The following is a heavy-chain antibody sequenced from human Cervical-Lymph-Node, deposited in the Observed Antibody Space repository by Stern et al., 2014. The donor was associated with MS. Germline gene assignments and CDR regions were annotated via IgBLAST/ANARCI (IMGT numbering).Heavy chain of an antibody. D-gene: IGHD3-3*01. V-gene: IGHV4-59*12. J-gene: IGHJ3*02. Sequence: QVQLQESGPGLVKPSETLSLSCTVSGVSISTNYWSWIRQPPGKGLEWIGNIYKSGNNNCNPSLKSRVTISLETPKNQFSLKLSSVTAADTAVYYCARGSGPPGWRSAFDIWGQGTMVSVSS. CDR2: IYKSGNN. CDR1: GVSISTNY. CDR3: ARGSGPPGWRSAFDI.